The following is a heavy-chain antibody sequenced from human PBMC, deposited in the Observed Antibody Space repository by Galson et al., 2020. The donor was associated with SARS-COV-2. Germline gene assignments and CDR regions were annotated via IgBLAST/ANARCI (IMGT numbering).Heavy chain of an antibody. CDR2: INPNSGGT. J-gene: IGHJ3*02. CDR3: ARPIERVTAIRYDAFDI. Sequence: ASVKVSCKASGYTFTGYYMHWVRQAPGQGLEWMGRINPNSGGTNYAQKFQGRVTMTRDTSISTAYMELSRLRSDDTAVYYCARPIERVTAIRYDAFDIWGQGTMVTVSS. V-gene: IGHV1-2*06. D-gene: IGHD2-21*02. CDR1: GYTFTGYY.